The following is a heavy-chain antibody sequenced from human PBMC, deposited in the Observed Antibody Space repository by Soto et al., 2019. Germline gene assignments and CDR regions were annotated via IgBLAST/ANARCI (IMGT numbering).Heavy chain of an antibody. CDR2: ISYDGSNK. J-gene: IGHJ2*01. CDR1: GFTFSSYG. D-gene: IGHD3-22*01. V-gene: IGHV3-30*18. Sequence: PGGSLRLSCAASGFTFSSYGMHWVRQAPGKGLEWVAVISYDGSNKYYADSVKGRFTISRDNSKNTLYLQMNSLRAEDTAVYYCAKDSSLYDSSGYPDWYFDLWGRGNMVTVSS. CDR3: AKDSSLYDSSGYPDWYFDL.